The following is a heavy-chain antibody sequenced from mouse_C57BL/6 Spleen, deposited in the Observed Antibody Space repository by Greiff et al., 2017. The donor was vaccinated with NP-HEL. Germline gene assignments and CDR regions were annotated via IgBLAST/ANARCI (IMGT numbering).Heavy chain of an antibody. Sequence: EVKLVESGGGLVKPGGSLKLSCAASGFTFSDYGMHWVRQAPEKGLEWVAYISSGSSTIYYADTVKGRFTISRDNAKNTLFLQMTSLRSEDTAMYYCARLYDYEWYFDVWGTGTTVTVSS. V-gene: IGHV5-17*01. D-gene: IGHD2-4*01. CDR2: ISSGSSTI. J-gene: IGHJ1*03. CDR3: ARLYDYEWYFDV. CDR1: GFTFSDYG.